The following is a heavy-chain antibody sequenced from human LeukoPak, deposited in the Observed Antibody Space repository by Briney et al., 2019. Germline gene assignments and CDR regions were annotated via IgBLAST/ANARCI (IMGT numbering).Heavy chain of an antibody. D-gene: IGHD2-2*01. J-gene: IGHJ4*02. CDR3: ARQLPHDY. CDR2: ISGSGGSI. Sequence: GGSLRLSCAASGFTFSNYAMSWVRQAPGKGLEWVTAISGSGGSIYYADSVKGRFTISRDNPKNTLYLQMNSLRAEDTAVYYCARQLPHDYWGQGTLVTVSS. CDR1: GFTFSNYA. V-gene: IGHV3-23*01.